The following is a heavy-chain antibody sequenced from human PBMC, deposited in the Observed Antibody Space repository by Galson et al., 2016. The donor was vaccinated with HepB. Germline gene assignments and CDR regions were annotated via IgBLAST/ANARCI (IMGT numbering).Heavy chain of an antibody. J-gene: IGHJ6*02. V-gene: IGHV4-39*01. CDR1: GGSITSSSYY. CDR3: ARHIIYDFFDGMDV. D-gene: IGHD3-3*01. Sequence: SETLSLTCTVSGGSITSSSYYWGRIRQPPGKGLEWVGSIYYRGNTYYNPSLKSRVTISLDTSKNQFSLKLSSVTAADTAVYYCARHIIYDFFDGMDVWGQGTTVTVSS. CDR2: IYYRGNT.